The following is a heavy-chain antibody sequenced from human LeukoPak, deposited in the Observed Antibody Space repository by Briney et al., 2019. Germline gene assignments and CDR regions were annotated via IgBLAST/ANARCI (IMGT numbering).Heavy chain of an antibody. Sequence: GSSVKVSCKASGGTFSSYAISWVRQAPGQGLEWMGGIIPIFGTANYAQKFQGRVTITADESTSTAYMELSGLRSEDTAVYYCARGYSYGDFSDWFDPWGQGTLVTVSS. CDR1: GGTFSSYA. V-gene: IGHV1-69*01. D-gene: IGHD5-18*01. CDR3: ARGYSYGDFSDWFDP. CDR2: IIPIFGTA. J-gene: IGHJ5*02.